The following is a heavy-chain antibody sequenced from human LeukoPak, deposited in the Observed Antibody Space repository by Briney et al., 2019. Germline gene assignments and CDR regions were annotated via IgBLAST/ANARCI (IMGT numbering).Heavy chain of an antibody. CDR1: GFTFDDYG. D-gene: IGHD3-3*01. J-gene: IGHJ3*02. V-gene: IGHV3-20*04. Sequence: PGGSLRLSXAASGFTFDDYGMSWVRQAPGKGLEWLSGINWNGGSTCYADSVKGRFTISRDNAKNSLYLQMNSLRAEDTALYYCARNFWSGYSGAFDIWGQGTMVTVSS. CDR3: ARNFWSGYSGAFDI. CDR2: INWNGGST.